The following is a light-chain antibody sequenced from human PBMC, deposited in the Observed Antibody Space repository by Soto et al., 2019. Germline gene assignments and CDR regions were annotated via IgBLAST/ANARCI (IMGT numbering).Light chain of an antibody. Sequence: DIQMTQSPSSLSASVGDRVTITCRASQGIRYDLSWYQQKPGKAPKRLIYGASTLQSGVPLSFSGSGSGTGFTLTISSLQPEDSATYYCLQHNNYPRTFGQGTKVDIK. CDR3: LQHNNYPRT. CDR2: GAS. CDR1: QGIRYD. J-gene: IGKJ1*01. V-gene: IGKV1-17*01.